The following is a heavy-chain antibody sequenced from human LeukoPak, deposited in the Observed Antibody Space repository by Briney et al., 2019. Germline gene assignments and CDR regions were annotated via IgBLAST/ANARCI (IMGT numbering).Heavy chain of an antibody. CDR2: IYYSGST. Sequence: TSETLSLTCTVSGGSISSYYWSWIRQPPGKGLEWIGYIYYSGSTNYNPSLKSRVTISVDTSKNQFSLKLSSVTAADTAVYYCARVEQAVALGMDVWGQGTTVTVSS. J-gene: IGHJ6*02. CDR1: GGSISSYY. V-gene: IGHV4-59*01. CDR3: ARVEQAVALGMDV. D-gene: IGHD6-19*01.